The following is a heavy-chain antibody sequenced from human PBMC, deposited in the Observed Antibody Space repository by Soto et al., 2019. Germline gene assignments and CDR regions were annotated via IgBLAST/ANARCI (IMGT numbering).Heavy chain of an antibody. CDR2: IYSGGST. D-gene: IGHD4-17*01. CDR1: GFTVSSNY. V-gene: IGHV3-66*04. J-gene: IGHJ4*02. CDR3: ATLPHYGDPKAGF. Sequence: GGSLRLSCAASGFTVSSNYMSWVRQAPGKGLEWVSVIYSGGSTYYADSVKGRFIISRDDSKNTLFLQMNSLRAADTAVYYCATLPHYGDPKAGFWGQGTLVTVSS.